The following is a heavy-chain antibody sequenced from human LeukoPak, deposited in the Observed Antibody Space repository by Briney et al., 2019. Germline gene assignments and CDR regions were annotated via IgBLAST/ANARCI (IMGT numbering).Heavy chain of an antibody. V-gene: IGHV3-33*01. Sequence: GGSLRLSCAASGFTFSSYGMHWVRQAPGKGLEWVAVIWYDGSNKYYADSVKGRFTISRDNSKNTLYLQMNSLRAEDTAVYYCARLECSGGNCYSEKYYFDYWGQGALVTVSS. CDR2: IWYDGSNK. D-gene: IGHD2-15*01. J-gene: IGHJ4*02. CDR3: ARLECSGGNCYSEKYYFDY. CDR1: GFTFSSYG.